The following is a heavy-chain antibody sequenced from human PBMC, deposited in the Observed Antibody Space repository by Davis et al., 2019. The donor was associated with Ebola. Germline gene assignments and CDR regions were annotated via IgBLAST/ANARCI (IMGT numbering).Heavy chain of an antibody. V-gene: IGHV3-48*02. J-gene: IGHJ2*01. CDR1: GFTFSPYS. CDR2: ITSSSSTI. D-gene: IGHD3-10*01. Sequence: GESLKISCAASGFTFSPYSMNWVRQAPGKGLEWASYITSSSSTIYYADSVKGRFTISRDNAKNSLYLQMNSLRDEDTAVYYCVRSYPGAWYFDLWGRGTLVIVSS. CDR3: VRSYPGAWYFDL.